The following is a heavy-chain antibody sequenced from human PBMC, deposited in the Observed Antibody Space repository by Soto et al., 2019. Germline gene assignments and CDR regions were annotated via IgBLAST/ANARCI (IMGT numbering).Heavy chain of an antibody. Sequence: EVQLVESGGGLVQPGGSLRLSCAASGFTISNNYMSWVRQAPGKGLEWVSVIYTGGSTYYADSVKGRFTISSDNCKNTLFLQRNSLRAEDTAVYYCAKTNYGSGSYPHSDWGQGTLVTVSP. CDR2: IYTGGST. V-gene: IGHV3-66*01. CDR3: AKTNYGSGSYPHSD. D-gene: IGHD3-10*01. CDR1: GFTISNNY. J-gene: IGHJ4*02.